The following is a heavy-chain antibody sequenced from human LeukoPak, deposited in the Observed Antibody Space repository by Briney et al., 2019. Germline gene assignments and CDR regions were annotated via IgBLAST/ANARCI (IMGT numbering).Heavy chain of an antibody. Sequence: PGRSLRLSCAASGFTFSRYGMHWVRQAPGKGLEWVAVISYDGTDKFYADSVQGRFTISRDNSKNTLYLQMNSLRAGDTAVYYCAKVGATSGLDFDYWGQGTLVTVSS. D-gene: IGHD1-26*01. CDR1: GFTFSRYG. J-gene: IGHJ4*02. CDR2: ISYDGTDK. CDR3: AKVGATSGLDFDY. V-gene: IGHV3-30*18.